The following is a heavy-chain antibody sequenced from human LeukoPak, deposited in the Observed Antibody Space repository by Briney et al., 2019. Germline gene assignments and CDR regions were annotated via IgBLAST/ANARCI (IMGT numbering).Heavy chain of an antibody. V-gene: IGHV3-30-3*01. D-gene: IGHD3-22*01. CDR3: ARSPYQWLPYSDY. CDR2: ISYDGSNK. CDR1: GFTFSSYA. Sequence: PGRSLRLSCAASGFTFSSYAMHWVRQAPGKGLEWVAVISYDGSNKYYADSVKGRFTISRDNSKNTLYLQMNSLRAEDTAVYYSARSPYQWLPYSDYWGQGTLVTVSS. J-gene: IGHJ4*02.